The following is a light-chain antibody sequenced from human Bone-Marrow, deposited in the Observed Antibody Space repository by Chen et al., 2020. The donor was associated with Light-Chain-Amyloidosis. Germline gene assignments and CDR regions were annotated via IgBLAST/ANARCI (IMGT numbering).Light chain of an antibody. V-gene: IGLV2-14*01. CDR3: SSCTITNTLV. J-gene: IGLJ1*01. CDR2: EVT. CDR1: RSDVGVDNH. Sequence: ALTQPASASGSPGQTITISCPGTRSDVGVDNHVSWYQQHPDKAPKLMIDEVTNRPSWVPDRFSGSKSDNTASLTISELQTEDEADYFCSSCTITNTLVFGSGTKVTVL.